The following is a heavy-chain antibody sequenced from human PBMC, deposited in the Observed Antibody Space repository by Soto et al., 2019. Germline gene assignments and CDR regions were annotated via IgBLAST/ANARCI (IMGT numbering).Heavy chain of an antibody. Sequence: GGSLRLSCAASGFTFSSYAMSWVRQAPGKGLEWVSAISGSGGSTYYADSVKGRFTISRDNSKNTLYLQMNSLRAEDTAVYYCAKSRVLTGLTPDDYWGQGTLVTVSS. D-gene: IGHD3-9*01. J-gene: IGHJ4*02. CDR2: ISGSGGST. CDR3: AKSRVLTGLTPDDY. V-gene: IGHV3-23*01. CDR1: GFTFSSYA.